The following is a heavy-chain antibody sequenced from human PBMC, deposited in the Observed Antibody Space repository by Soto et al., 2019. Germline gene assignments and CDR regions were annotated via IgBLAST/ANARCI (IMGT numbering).Heavy chain of an antibody. CDR1: GFTFRSYR. V-gene: IGHV3-21*01. CDR2: VSRSSSYI. Sequence: EGSLRLSCAASGFTFRSYRMNWVRQAPGEGLEWVSSVSRSSSYIYYADSLKGRFTISRDNAKNSLYLQMNSLSAEDTAFCYCTRGGSSSGWGEWDYWGQGILVTVSS. CDR3: TRGGSSSGWGEWDY. J-gene: IGHJ4*02. D-gene: IGHD6-19*01.